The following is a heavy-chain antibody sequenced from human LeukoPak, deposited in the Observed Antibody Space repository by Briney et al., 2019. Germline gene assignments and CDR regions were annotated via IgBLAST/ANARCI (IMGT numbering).Heavy chain of an antibody. CDR1: GGSISSSNYY. CDR3: ARHGYYDSNGYYSSFDY. V-gene: IGHV4-39*01. D-gene: IGHD3-22*01. CDR2: IYYSGSI. Sequence: SETLSLTCTVSGGSISSSNYYWGWIRQSPGKGLEWIGTIYYSGSIYYNPSLKGRVSISVDTSKNQFSLKLSSVTAADTAVFYCARHGYYDSNGYYSSFDYWGQGSLVTVSS. J-gene: IGHJ4*02.